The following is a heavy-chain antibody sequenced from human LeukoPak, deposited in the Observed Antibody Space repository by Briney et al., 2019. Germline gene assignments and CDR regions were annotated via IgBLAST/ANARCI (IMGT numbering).Heavy chain of an antibody. CDR2: ISSSSSYI. V-gene: IGHV3-21*01. Sequence: GGPLRLSCAASGFTFSSYSMNWVRQAPGKGLEWVSSISSSSSYIYYADSVKGRFTISRDNAKNSLYLQMNSLRAEDTAVYYCASSPYDFWSGPFDYWGQGTLVTVSS. D-gene: IGHD3-3*01. J-gene: IGHJ4*02. CDR1: GFTFSSYS. CDR3: ASSPYDFWSGPFDY.